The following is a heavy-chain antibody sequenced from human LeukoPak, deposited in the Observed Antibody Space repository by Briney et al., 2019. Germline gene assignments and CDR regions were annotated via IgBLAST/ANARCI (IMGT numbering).Heavy chain of an antibody. Sequence: PGGSLRLSCAASGLTFSSYAMRWLRQARGKGVEGVSDISGSGGSTYYADSVKGRFTISRDNSKNTLYLQMNSLRAEDTAVYYCAKDPYDSSGYYYGDAFDIWGQGTMVTVSS. D-gene: IGHD3-22*01. CDR3: AKDPYDSSGYYYGDAFDI. J-gene: IGHJ3*02. CDR1: GLTFSSYA. V-gene: IGHV3-23*01. CDR2: ISGSGGST.